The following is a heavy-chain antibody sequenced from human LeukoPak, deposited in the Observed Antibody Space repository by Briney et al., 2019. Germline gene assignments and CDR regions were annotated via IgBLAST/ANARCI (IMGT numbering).Heavy chain of an antibody. J-gene: IGHJ4*02. V-gene: IGHV3-23*01. D-gene: IGHD3-9*01. CDR3: AKDYWPAIGPPYYDILKYYFDY. CDR1: GFTFSSYA. CDR2: ISGSGGST. Sequence: GGSLRLPCAASGFTFSSYAMSWVRQAPGKGLEWVSAISGSGGSTYYADSVKGRFTISRDNSKNTLYLQMNSLRAEDTAVYYCAKDYWPAIGPPYYDILKYYFDYWGQGTLVTVSS.